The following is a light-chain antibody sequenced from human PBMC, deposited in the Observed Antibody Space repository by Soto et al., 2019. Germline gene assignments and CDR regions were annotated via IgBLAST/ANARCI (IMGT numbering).Light chain of an antibody. CDR2: GTS. CDR3: QQYGTSPKT. V-gene: IGKV3-20*01. J-gene: IGKJ1*01. CDR1: QSVSSGN. Sequence: EIVLTQSPGTLSLSPGQRATLSCRASQSVSSGNLAWYQQKPGQAPRLLIYGTSNRATGIPDRFTGSGSGTEFTLTIIRLEREDFAVYCCQQYGTSPKTFGQGTKVEIK.